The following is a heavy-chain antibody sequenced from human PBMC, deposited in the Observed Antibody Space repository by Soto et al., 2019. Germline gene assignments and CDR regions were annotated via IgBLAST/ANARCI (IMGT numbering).Heavy chain of an antibody. V-gene: IGHV3-33*01. Sequence: QVQLVESGGGVVQPGRSLRLSCAASGFTFSSYGRHWVRQAPGKGLEWVAVIWYDGSNKYYADSVKGRFTISRDNSKITLYLQMNSLRAEDTAVYYCARGEDCGGDCFSTDYWGQGTLVTVSS. CDR1: GFTFSSYG. CDR3: ARGEDCGGDCFSTDY. D-gene: IGHD2-21*02. J-gene: IGHJ4*02. CDR2: IWYDGSNK.